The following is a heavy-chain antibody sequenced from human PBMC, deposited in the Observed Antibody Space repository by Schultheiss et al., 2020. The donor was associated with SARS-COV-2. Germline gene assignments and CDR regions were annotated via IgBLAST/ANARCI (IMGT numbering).Heavy chain of an antibody. V-gene: IGHV3-23*01. J-gene: IGHJ3*02. CDR3: VKLYHDSSGYFLHDAFDI. Sequence: GESLKISCAASGFTFSSYAMSWVRQAPGKGLEWVSAISGSGGSTYYADSVKGRFTISRDNSKNTLYLQMSSLRAEDTAVYYCVKLYHDSSGYFLHDAFDIWGQGTMVTVSS. CDR1: GFTFSSYA. D-gene: IGHD3-22*01. CDR2: ISGSGGST.